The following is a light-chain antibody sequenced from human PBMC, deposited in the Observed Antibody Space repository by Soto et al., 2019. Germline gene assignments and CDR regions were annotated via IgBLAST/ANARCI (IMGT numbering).Light chain of an antibody. CDR1: QSISFY. CDR2: AAS. J-gene: IGKJ5*01. Sequence: DIQMTQSPSSRSASVGDRVTITCRASQSISFYLNWYQQKPGKAHKVLIYAASNLQSGVPSRFSGSGSGTEFTLTISSLQPEDFATYYCQQSYSIPITFGQGTRLEI. CDR3: QQSYSIPIT. V-gene: IGKV1-39*01.